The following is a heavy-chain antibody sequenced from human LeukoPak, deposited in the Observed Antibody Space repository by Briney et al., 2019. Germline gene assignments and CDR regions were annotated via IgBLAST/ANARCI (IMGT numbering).Heavy chain of an antibody. J-gene: IGHJ3*02. Sequence: GGSLRLSCAASGFTFSSYWMHWVRQAPGKGLVWVSRINSDGSSTSYADSVKGRFTISRDNAKNTLYLQMNSLRAEDTAVYYCAVYDFWSGYYRDDAFDIWGQGTMVAVSS. V-gene: IGHV3-74*01. CDR1: GFTFSSYW. D-gene: IGHD3-3*01. CDR2: INSDGSST. CDR3: AVYDFWSGYYRDDAFDI.